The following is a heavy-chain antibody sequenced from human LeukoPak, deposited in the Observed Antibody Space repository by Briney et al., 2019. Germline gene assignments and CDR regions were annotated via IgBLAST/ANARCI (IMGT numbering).Heavy chain of an antibody. J-gene: IGHJ4*02. D-gene: IGHD7-27*01. CDR1: GFTLSRYW. CDR3: ARDYTGGWNDY. CDR2: IREDGSEK. Sequence: AGGSLRLSCAAAGFTLSRYWMSWVRQAKGKGLECVAKIREDGSEKHYVDSVKGRFIISRDNAKNSLYLQMNSPRAEDTAVYYCARDYTGGWNDYWGQGTLVTVSS. V-gene: IGHV3-7*01.